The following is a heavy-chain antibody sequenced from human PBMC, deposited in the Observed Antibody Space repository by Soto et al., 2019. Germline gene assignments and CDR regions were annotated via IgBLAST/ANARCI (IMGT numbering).Heavy chain of an antibody. V-gene: IGHV3-15*07. J-gene: IGHJ4*02. CDR2: IKSKADGGTT. D-gene: IGHD3-9*01. CDR1: GFTFTDAW. Sequence: GGSLRLSCAASGFTFTDAWVNWVRQSPGKGLEWVGRIKSKADGGTTDYAAPVRGRFTISRDDSRNTLFLQMNSLKIEDPAVYYCTTSYYNTFTGFHLNLFDFWGQGTLVTVSS. CDR3: TTSYYNTFTGFHLNLFDF.